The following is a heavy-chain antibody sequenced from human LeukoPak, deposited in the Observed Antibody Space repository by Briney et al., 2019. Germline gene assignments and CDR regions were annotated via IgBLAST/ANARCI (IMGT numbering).Heavy chain of an antibody. Sequence: ASVRVSCTVSGFTFTSYYMHWVRQAPGQGLEWMGIINPSGGSTTYAESLQGRVTMTRDTSTSTVHMEMNSLRSEDTAVYYCARDYSTSWYGNGDYWGQGTLVTVSS. J-gene: IGHJ4*02. CDR2: INPSGGST. D-gene: IGHD6-13*01. CDR3: ARDYSTSWYGNGDY. CDR1: GFTFTSYY. V-gene: IGHV1-46*04.